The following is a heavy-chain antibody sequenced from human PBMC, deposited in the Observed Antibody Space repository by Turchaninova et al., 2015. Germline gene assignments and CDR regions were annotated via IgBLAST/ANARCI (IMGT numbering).Heavy chain of an antibody. D-gene: IGHD1/OR15-1a*01. CDR3: ARGMIGTIPAEY. V-gene: IGHV3-53*01. CDR1: EFCVSGHY. CDR2: MYRDVT. J-gene: IGHJ4*02. Sequence: EVQLEESGGGWIQPGGSLRLSCTVAGSEFCVSGHYMSWVRQAPGRGLEWVSFMYRDVTDYADSVRGRFTISTDNSRTTLYLQMNSLRAEDTAVYYCARGMIGTIPAEYWGQGTLVTVSS.